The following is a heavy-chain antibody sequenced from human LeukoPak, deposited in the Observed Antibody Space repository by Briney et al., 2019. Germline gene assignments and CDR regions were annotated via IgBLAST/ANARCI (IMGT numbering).Heavy chain of an antibody. V-gene: IGHV3-74*01. CDR2: IKSDGTSV. J-gene: IGHJ6*02. CDR3: ARGLYLDYDSRGYNVGYYYVMDV. Sequence: PGGSLRLSCAASGFTFSNYWMHWVRQAPGKGLVWVSRIKSDGTSVSYADSVKGRSTISRDNARSTLYLQMDSLGAEDTAVYYCARGLYLDYDSRGYNVGYYYVMDVWRQGTTVTVSS. CDR1: GFTFSNYW. D-gene: IGHD3-22*01.